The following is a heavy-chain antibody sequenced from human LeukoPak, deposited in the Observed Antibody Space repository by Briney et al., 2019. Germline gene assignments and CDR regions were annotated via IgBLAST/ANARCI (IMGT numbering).Heavy chain of an antibody. J-gene: IGHJ4*02. D-gene: IGHD3-22*01. Sequence: ASVKVSCKASGGTFSSYAISWVRQAPGQGLEWMGGIIPIFGTANYAQKFQGRVTITTDESTSTAYMELSSLRSEDTAVYYCARSTRTDYYDSSGDLDYWGQGTLVTVSS. CDR1: GGTFSSYA. CDR2: IIPIFGTA. CDR3: ARSTRTDYYDSSGDLDY. V-gene: IGHV1-69*05.